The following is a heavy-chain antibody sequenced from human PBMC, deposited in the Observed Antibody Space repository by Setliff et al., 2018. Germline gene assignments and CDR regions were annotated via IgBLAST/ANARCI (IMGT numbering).Heavy chain of an antibody. Sequence: GGSLRLSCAASGFTFSTFWMSWVRQAPGKGLEWVANIKQDGSETYYVDSVKGRFTISRDNPNNSLYLQMNNLRAEDTAVYYCARGGHSYGYWGHGTLVTVSS. CDR2: IKQDGSET. CDR3: ARGGHSYGY. J-gene: IGHJ4*01. V-gene: IGHV3-7*04. CDR1: GFTFSTFW. D-gene: IGHD5-18*01.